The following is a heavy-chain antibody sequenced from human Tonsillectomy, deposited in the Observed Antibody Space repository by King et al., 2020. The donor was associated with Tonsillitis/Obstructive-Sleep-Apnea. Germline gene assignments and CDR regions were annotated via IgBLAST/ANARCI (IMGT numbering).Heavy chain of an antibody. J-gene: IGHJ4*02. D-gene: IGHD6-19*01. CDR3: AGSSIAVAGTVVFDS. CDR2: IYSGDST. V-gene: IGHV3-53*01. CDR1: GFTVSSNY. Sequence: VQLVESGGGLIQPGGSLRLSCAASGFTVSSNYMSWVRQPPGKGLEWVSVIYSGDSTFYADSVKGRFTISRDNSKNTLYLQMNSLRAEDTAVYYCAGSSIAVAGTVVFDSWGQGTLVTVSS.